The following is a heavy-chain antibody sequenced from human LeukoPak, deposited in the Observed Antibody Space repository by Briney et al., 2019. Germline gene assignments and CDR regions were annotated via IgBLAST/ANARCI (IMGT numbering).Heavy chain of an antibody. CDR1: GYTFTGYY. D-gene: IGHD2-2*01. CDR2: INPNSGGT. Sequence: VASVTVSCKASGYTFTGYYMHWVRQAPGQGLEGMGWINPNSGGTNYAQKFQGRVTMTRDTSISTAYMELSRLRSDDTAVYYCARNDIVVVPAAQSPYYYYYYGMDVWGQGTTVTVSS. J-gene: IGHJ6*02. V-gene: IGHV1-2*02. CDR3: ARNDIVVVPAAQSPYYYYYYGMDV.